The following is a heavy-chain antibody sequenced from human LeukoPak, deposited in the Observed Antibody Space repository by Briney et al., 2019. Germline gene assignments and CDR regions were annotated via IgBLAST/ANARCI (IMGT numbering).Heavy chain of an antibody. CDR3: AGTAYCGGDCYSDY. CDR1: GYTFTSYG. V-gene: IGHV1-18*01. Sequence: ASVKVSCKASGYTFTSYGISWVRQAPGQGLEWMGWIGAYNGNTNYAQKLQGRATMTTDTSTSTAYMELSRLRSDDTAVYYCAGTAYCGGDCYSDYWGQGTLVTVSS. D-gene: IGHD2-21*02. CDR2: IGAYNGNT. J-gene: IGHJ4*02.